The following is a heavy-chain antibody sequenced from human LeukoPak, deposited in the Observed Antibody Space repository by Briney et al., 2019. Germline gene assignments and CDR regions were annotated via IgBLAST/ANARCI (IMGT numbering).Heavy chain of an antibody. D-gene: IGHD6-13*01. CDR1: GGSLSSYY. V-gene: IGHV4-59*01. J-gene: IGHJ4*02. CDR3: ARPRGKAPAGTHFDF. Sequence: SETLSLTCTVSGGSLSSYYWSWIRQPPGKGLEWIGYIYYSGSAKYNPSLKSRVTISVDTSKNQFSLKLSSVTAGDTAVYYCARPRGKAPAGTHFDFWGQGTLVTVSS. CDR2: IYYSGSA.